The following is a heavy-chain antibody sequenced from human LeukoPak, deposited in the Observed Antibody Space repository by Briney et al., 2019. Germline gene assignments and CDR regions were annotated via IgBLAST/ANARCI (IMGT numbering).Heavy chain of an antibody. CDR3: AKDLVITMIVVVFSPFDY. CDR2: ISGSGGST. J-gene: IGHJ4*02. V-gene: IGHV3-23*01. CDR1: GFTFSSYA. D-gene: IGHD3-22*01. Sequence: GGSLRLSCAASGFTFSSYAMSWVRQAPGKGLEWVSAISGSGGSTYYADSVKGRFTISRDNSKNTLYLQMNSLRAEDTAVYYCAKDLVITMIVVVFSPFDYGGQGPLVTVSS.